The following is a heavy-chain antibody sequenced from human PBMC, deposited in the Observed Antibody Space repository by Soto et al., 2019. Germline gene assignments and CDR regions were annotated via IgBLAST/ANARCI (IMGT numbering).Heavy chain of an antibody. D-gene: IGHD2-15*01. CDR2: ISWNSNII. V-gene: IGHV3-9*01. CDR1: GFTFDDYA. J-gene: IGHJ4*02. CDR3: AKGGPDGFCSGGRCYFDC. Sequence: GGSLRLSCAASGFTFDDYAMHWVRRVPGKGLEWVSSISWNSNIIGYADSVKGRFTISRDNAKNSLYLQMNSLRPEDTALYYCAKGGPDGFCSGGRCYFDCWGQGTLVTVS.